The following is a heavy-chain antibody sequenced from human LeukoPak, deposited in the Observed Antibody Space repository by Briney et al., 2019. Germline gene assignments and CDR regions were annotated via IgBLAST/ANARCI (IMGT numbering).Heavy chain of an antibody. D-gene: IGHD3-10*01. CDR1: GGSISNSNYY. J-gene: IGHJ6*03. CDR3: ARNSDYYASGSHMAHIYYYYMDV. CDR2: IYYGGST. Sequence: PSETLSLTCSVSGGSISNSNYYWAWIRQPPGKGLEWIGSIYYGGSTYYNPSLKSRVTIVVDTSKNQFSLKLSSLTAADTAVYYCARNSDYYASGSHMAHIYYYYMDVWGKGTTVTISS. V-gene: IGHV4-39*01.